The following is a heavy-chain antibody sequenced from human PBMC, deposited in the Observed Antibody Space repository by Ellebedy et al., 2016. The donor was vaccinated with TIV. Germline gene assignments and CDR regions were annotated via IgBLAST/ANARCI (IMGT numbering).Heavy chain of an antibody. D-gene: IGHD2-2*03. CDR1: GYSFTSYW. CDR3: ARGSHGYCSSTSCYSYFDY. V-gene: IGHV5-51*01. CDR2: IYPGDSDT. J-gene: IGHJ4*02. Sequence: KVSCKGSGYSFTSYWIGWVRQMPGKGLEWMGIIYPGDSDTRYSPSFQGQVTISADKSISTAYLQWSSLKASDTAMYYCARGSHGYCSSTSCYSYFDYWGQGTLVTVSS.